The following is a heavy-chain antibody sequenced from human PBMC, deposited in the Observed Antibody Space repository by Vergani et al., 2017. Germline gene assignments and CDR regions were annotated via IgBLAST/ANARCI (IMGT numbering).Heavy chain of an antibody. CDR2: INPSGGST. CDR1: GYTFTGYY. D-gene: IGHD2-15*01. V-gene: IGHV1-46*03. CDR3: ASGGDCSGGSCYGFYYYYMDV. Sequence: QVQLVQSGAEVKKPGASVKVSCKASGYTFTGYYMHWVRQAPGQGLEWMGIINPSGGSTSYAQKFQGRVTITRDTSTSTVYMELSSLRSEDTAVYYCASGGDCSGGSCYGFYYYYMDVWGKGTTVTVSS. J-gene: IGHJ6*03.